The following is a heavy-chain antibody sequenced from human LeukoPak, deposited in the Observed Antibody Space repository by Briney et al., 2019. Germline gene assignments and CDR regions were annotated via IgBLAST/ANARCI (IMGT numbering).Heavy chain of an antibody. J-gene: IGHJ3*02. CDR2: ISYDGSNK. CDR1: GFTFSSYA. CDR3: ARERVGATRSGAFDI. D-gene: IGHD1-26*01. V-gene: IGHV3-30-3*01. Sequence: PGGSLRLSCAASGFTFSSYAMHWVRQAPGKGLEWVAVISYDGSNKYYADSVKGRFTISRDNSKNTLYLQMNSLRAEDTAVYYCARERVGATRSGAFDIWGQGTMVTVSS.